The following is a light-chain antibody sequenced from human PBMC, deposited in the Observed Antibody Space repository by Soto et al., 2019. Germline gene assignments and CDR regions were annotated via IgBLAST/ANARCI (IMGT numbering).Light chain of an antibody. CDR3: QQYGSLSWT. V-gene: IGKV3-20*01. J-gene: IGKJ1*01. Sequence: PGERATLSCRASQSVSSSNFAWYQQKPAQTPRLLIYGASRRAPGIPERFSGSGAGTEFTLTISRLEPEDFAVYYCQQYGSLSWTFGQGTKVDIK. CDR1: QSVSSSN. CDR2: GAS.